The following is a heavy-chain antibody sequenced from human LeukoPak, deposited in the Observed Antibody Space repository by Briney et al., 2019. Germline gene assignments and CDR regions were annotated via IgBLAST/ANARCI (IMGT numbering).Heavy chain of an antibody. J-gene: IGHJ4*02. CDR2: IYYSGST. D-gene: IGHD3-22*01. CDR1: GGSISTYY. V-gene: IGHV4-59*01. CDR3: ARSFSPNYYDLLDY. Sequence: SETLSLTCTVSGGSISTYYWSWIRQPPGKGLEWIGYIYYSGSTNYNPSLKSRVSISLDTSKNQFSLKLNSVTAADTAMYYCARSFSPNYYDLLDYWGQGTLVTVSS.